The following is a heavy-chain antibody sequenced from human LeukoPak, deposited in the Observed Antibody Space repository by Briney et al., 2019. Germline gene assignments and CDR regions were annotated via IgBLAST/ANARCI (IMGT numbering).Heavy chain of an antibody. J-gene: IGHJ4*02. D-gene: IGHD3-10*01. V-gene: IGHV3-48*02. CDR3: ARGIVRGVTCDY. CDR1: GFTFNTYS. Sequence: GGSLRLSCAASGFTFNTYSMNWVRPAPGKGLEWVSYISSTSSPIYYADSVRGRFTISRDNARNSLYLQMNSLRDDDTAIYYCARGIVRGVTCDYWGQGTLVSVSS. CDR2: ISSTSSPI.